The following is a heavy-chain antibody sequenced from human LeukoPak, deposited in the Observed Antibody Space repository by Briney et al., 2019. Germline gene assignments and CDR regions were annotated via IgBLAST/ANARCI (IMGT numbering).Heavy chain of an antibody. J-gene: IGHJ6*03. CDR1: GFTFSSYW. CDR3: ALTTVTSYYYYYMDV. Sequence: GGSLRLSCAASGFTFSSYWMSWVRQAPGKGLEWVANIKQDGSEKYYVDSVKGRFTISRDNAKNSLYLQMNSLRAEDTAVYYCALTTVTSYYYYYMDVWGKGTTVTISS. CDR2: IKQDGSEK. V-gene: IGHV3-7*01. D-gene: IGHD4-17*01.